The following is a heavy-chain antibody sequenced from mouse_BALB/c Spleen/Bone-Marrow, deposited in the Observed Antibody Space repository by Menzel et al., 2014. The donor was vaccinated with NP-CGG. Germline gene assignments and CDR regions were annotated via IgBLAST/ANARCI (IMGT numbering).Heavy chain of an antibody. V-gene: IGHV14-3*02. CDR3: ARWLPLAY. D-gene: IGHD2-2*01. CDR2: IDPANGNT. Sequence: EVKLLESGAELVKPGASVKLSCTASGFNIKDTYMHWVKQRPEQGLEWIGRIDPANGNTKYDPKFQGKATITADTSSNTAYLQLSSLTSEDTAAYYCARWLPLAYWGQGTLVTVSA. J-gene: IGHJ3*01. CDR1: GFNIKDTY.